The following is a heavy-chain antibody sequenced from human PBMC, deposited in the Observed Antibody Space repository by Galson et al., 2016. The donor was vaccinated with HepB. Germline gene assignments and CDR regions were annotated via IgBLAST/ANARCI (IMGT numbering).Heavy chain of an antibody. CDR3: ATPVKGDDIDHYFDT. V-gene: IGHV1-46*01. CDR1: GYIFTTYT. CDR2: VIPSDNGI. Sequence: SVKVSCKASGYIFTTYTFRWVRQAPRQGPEWVAGVIPSDNGINSAPQFQGRVTVTADEFTATVYMELKGLRLEDTATYFCATPVKGDDIDHYFDTWGQGTLVTVSS. J-gene: IGHJ4*02. D-gene: IGHD2-21*02.